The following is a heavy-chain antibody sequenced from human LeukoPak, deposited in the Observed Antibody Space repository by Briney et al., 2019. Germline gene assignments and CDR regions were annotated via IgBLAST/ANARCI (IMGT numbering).Heavy chain of an antibody. D-gene: IGHD1-20*01. CDR3: ARASSNWNDKVLDY. CDR1: GDSVSSNSAA. Sequence: SQTLSLTCAVSGDSVSSNSAAWNWIRQSPSRGLEWLGRTYYRSKWYNDYAVSVKSRITINPDTSKNQFSLQLNSVTPEDTAVYYCARASSNWNDKVLDYWGQGTLVTVSS. J-gene: IGHJ4*02. CDR2: TYYRSKWYN. V-gene: IGHV6-1*01.